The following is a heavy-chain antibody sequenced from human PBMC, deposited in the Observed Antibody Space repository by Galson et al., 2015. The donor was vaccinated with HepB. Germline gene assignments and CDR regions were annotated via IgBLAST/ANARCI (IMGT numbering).Heavy chain of an antibody. J-gene: IGHJ2*01. CDR2: IKQDGSEK. V-gene: IGHV3-7*01. D-gene: IGHD6-6*01. CDR1: GFTFNTYW. Sequence: SLRLSCATSGFTFNTYWMNWARQAPGKGLEWVANIKQDGSEKYYVDSVKGRFTISRDNAKNSLYLQMNSLRAEDTAVYYCARYIGYSSSKRGFFDLWGRGTLVTVSS. CDR3: ARYIGYSSSKRGFFDL.